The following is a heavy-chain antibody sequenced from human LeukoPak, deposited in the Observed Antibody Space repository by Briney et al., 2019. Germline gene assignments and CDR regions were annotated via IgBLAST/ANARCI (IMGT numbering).Heavy chain of an antibody. D-gene: IGHD2-21*01. Sequence: ASVKVSFKAAGYTFTIYGISWVRQAPGQGREWMGWFSPYNGNTNYAPKFQRRVPMTTDTPSSTAQTELRSLRSDDTGVYYCARDRQCGYSGQGNLVTVSP. CDR3: ARDRQCGY. J-gene: IGHJ4*02. V-gene: IGHV1-18*01. CDR1: GYTFTIYG. CDR2: FSPYNGNT.